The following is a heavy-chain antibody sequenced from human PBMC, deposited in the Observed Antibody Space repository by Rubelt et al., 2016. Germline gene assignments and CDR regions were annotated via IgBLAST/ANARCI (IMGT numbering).Heavy chain of an antibody. CDR1: GESFSGYY. CDR2: INHSGST. CDR3: ARGKEGLGVTMMDY. D-gene: IGHD3-22*01. Sequence: QVQLQQWGAGLLKPSETLSLTFAVYGESFSGYYWSWIRPPPGKGLEWIGEINHSGSTNYNPSLKSRVTISVDTSKNQFSLKLSSVTAADTAVYYWARGKEGLGVTMMDYWGQGTLVTVSS. V-gene: IGHV4-34*01. J-gene: IGHJ4*02.